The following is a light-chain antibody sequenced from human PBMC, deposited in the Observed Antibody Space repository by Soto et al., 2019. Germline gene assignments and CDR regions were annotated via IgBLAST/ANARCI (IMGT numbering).Light chain of an antibody. CDR3: QTWGTGPHVV. Sequence: QLVLTQSPSASASLGASVKLTCTLSSGHSSYAIAWHQQQPEKGPRYLMKLNSDGSHSKGDGIPDRFSGSSSGAERYLTISSLQSEDEADYYCQTWGTGPHVVFGGGTQLTVL. J-gene: IGLJ2*01. V-gene: IGLV4-69*01. CDR1: SGHSSYA. CDR2: LNSDGSH.